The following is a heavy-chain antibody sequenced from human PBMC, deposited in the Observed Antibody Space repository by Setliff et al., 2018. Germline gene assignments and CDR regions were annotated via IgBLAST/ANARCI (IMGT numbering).Heavy chain of an antibody. Sequence: RGESLKISCKGSGYTFTNYWIAWVRQMPGKGLEYMGIIYPADSDTTYSPSFQGQVTISADKSINTAYLQWSSLKASVTAIYYCARVGPLTDDAFDIWGQGTMVTVSS. V-gene: IGHV5-51*01. CDR1: GYTFTNYW. CDR3: ARVGPLTDDAFDI. D-gene: IGHD1-26*01. CDR2: IYPADSDT. J-gene: IGHJ3*02.